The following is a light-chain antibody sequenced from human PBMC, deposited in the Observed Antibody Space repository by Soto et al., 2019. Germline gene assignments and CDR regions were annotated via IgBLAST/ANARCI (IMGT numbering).Light chain of an antibody. CDR2: AAA. CDR1: KGISSF. CDR3: QQYLSYPYP. J-gene: IGKJ2*01. Sequence: AILMTQSPSSISASTGDRVTITCPASKGISSFFTWYQQNPGKAPKLLIYAAATLQRRDPSRFSASGAGTDFTLTSRRLQSEDFATYFCQQYLSYPYPFGRGNKLEL. V-gene: IGKV1-8*01.